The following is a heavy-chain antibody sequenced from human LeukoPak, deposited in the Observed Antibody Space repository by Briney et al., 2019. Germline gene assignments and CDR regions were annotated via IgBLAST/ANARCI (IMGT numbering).Heavy chain of an antibody. J-gene: IGHJ4*02. D-gene: IGHD2-15*01. CDR2: IIPIFGTA. CDR3: ARDLGIEIDY. V-gene: IGHV1-69*01. Sequence: EASVKVSCKASGGTFSSYAISWVRQAPGQGLEWMGGIIPIFGTANYAQKFQGRVTITADESTSTAYMELSSLRSEDTAVYYCARDLGIEIDYWGQGTLVTVSS. CDR1: GGTFSSYA.